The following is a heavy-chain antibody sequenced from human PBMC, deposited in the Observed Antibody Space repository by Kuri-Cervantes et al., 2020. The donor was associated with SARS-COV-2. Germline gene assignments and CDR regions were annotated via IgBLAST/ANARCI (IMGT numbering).Heavy chain of an antibody. CDR3: AKDLGGSGWHPVDY. J-gene: IGHJ4*02. CDR2: ISSSSSTI. Sequence: GGSLRLSCAASGFTFSSYSMNWVRQAPGKGLEWVSYISSSSSTIYYADSVKGRFTISRDNSKNTLYLQMNSLRAEDTAVYYCAKDLGGSGWHPVDYWGQGTLVTVSS. V-gene: IGHV3-48*01. CDR1: GFTFSSYS. D-gene: IGHD6-19*01.